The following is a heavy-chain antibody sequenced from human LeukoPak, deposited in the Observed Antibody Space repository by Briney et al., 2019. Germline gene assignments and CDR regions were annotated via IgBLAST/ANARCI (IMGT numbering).Heavy chain of an antibody. CDR1: GFTFSSHW. V-gene: IGHV3-74*01. Sequence: PGGSLRLSCVASGFTFSSHWMHWVRQTPEKGLVCVSRMNSDESDTNYADSVNGRFTISRDNAKNTLYLQMNSLRVEDTAKYYCARGTEVAFDYWGQGTLVTVSS. CDR2: MNSDESDT. CDR3: ARGTEVAFDY. J-gene: IGHJ4*02.